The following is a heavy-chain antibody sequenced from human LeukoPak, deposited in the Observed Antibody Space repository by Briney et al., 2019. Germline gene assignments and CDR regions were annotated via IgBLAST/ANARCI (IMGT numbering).Heavy chain of an antibody. D-gene: IGHD2-21*01. CDR3: ARAWHSDGGDYYSESPYWHFDF. J-gene: IGHJ2*01. Sequence: GGSLRLSCAASKFNFSSYIMNWVRQAPGKGLEWVSSITTGNHIFCADSLKGRFTISRDDAKNSLYLQMNSLRAEDTAVYYCARAWHSDGGDYYSESPYWHFDFWGRGTLVTVSS. V-gene: IGHV3-21*01. CDR2: ITTGNHI. CDR1: KFNFSSYI.